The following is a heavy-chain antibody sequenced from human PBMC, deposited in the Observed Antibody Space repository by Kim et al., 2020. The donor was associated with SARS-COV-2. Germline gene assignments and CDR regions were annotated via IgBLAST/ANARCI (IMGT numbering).Heavy chain of an antibody. Sequence: GGSLRLSCAASGFTFSSYAMSWVRQAPGKGLEWVSAISGSGGSTYYADSVKGRFTISRDNSKNTLYLQMNSLRAEDTAVYYCAKVCLYYDSSGYYSDAFDIWGQGTMVTVSS. V-gene: IGHV3-23*01. CDR1: GFTFSSYA. J-gene: IGHJ3*02. CDR3: AKVCLYYDSSGYYSDAFDI. CDR2: ISGSGGST. D-gene: IGHD3-22*01.